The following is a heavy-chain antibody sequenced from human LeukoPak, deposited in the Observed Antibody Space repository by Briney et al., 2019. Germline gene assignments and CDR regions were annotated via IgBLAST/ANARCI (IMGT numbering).Heavy chain of an antibody. Sequence: TGGSLRLSCSASGCTFSTYAMHWVRQAPGKGLEYVSAISRSGDSTNYAASVKGRFTISRDPSKNSLYLQMNSLRAEDTAVYYCARPYSGSYDYWGQGTLVTVSS. J-gene: IGHJ4*02. CDR1: GCTFSTYA. CDR2: ISRSGDST. CDR3: ARPYSGSYDY. D-gene: IGHD1-26*01. V-gene: IGHV3-64*04.